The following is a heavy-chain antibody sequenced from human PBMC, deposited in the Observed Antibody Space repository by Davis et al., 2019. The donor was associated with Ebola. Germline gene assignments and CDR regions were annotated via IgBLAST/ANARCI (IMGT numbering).Heavy chain of an antibody. V-gene: IGHV3-7*03. J-gene: IGHJ6*04. CDR3: ARANYGSGSSYGMDV. CDR1: GLTVSSNY. CDR2: IKQDGSEK. Sequence: PGGSLRLSCAASGLTVSSNYMSWVRQAPGKGLEWVANIKQDGSEKYYVDSVKGRFTISRDNAKNSLYLQMNSLRAEDTAVYYCARANYGSGSSYGMDVWGKGTTVTVSS. D-gene: IGHD3-10*01.